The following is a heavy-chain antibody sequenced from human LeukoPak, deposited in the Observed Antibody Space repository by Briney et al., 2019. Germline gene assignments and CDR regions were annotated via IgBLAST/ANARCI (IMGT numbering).Heavy chain of an antibody. J-gene: IGHJ4*02. CDR2: IKSKTDGGTT. Sequence: GGSLRLSCAASGFTFSNARMSWVRQAPGKGLEWVGRIKSKTDGGTTDYAAPVKGRFTISRDDSKNTLYLQMNSLKTEDTAVYYCTTEGIAAVGYPSYYFDYWGQGTLVTVSS. CDR3: TTEGIAAVGYPSYYFDY. CDR1: GFTFSNAR. D-gene: IGHD6-13*01. V-gene: IGHV3-15*01.